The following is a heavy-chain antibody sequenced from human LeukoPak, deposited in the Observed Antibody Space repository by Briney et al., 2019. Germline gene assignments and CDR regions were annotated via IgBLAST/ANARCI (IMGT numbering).Heavy chain of an antibody. D-gene: IGHD3-22*01. CDR2: INSDGSST. CDR3: ARAKYYYDSSGYYYHNFDY. Sequence: GGSLRLSCAASGFTFSTYWMHWVRQAPGKGLVWVSSINSDGSSTSYADSVRGRFTISRDNAKNTLYPQMNSLRAEDTAVFYCARAKYYYDSSGYYYHNFDYWGQGTLVTVSS. V-gene: IGHV3-74*01. J-gene: IGHJ4*02. CDR1: GFTFSTYW.